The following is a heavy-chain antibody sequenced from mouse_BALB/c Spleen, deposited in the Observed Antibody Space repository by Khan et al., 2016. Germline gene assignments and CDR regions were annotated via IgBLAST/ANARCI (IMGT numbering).Heavy chain of an antibody. CDR1: GYSFTGYY. D-gene: IGHD1-1*01. Sequence: LVKTGASVKISCKASGYSFTGYYMHWVKQSHGKSLEWIGYITSYNGATSYNQKFKGKATFTVDTSSSTAYMQFNSLTSEDSAVSYFASPYGSSYVGFAYWGQGTLVTASA. CDR3: ASPYGSSYVGFAY. CDR2: ITSYNGAT. J-gene: IGHJ3*01. V-gene: IGHV1S34*01.